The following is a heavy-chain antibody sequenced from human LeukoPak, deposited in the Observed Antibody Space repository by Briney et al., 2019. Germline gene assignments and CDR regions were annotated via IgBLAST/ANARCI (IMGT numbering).Heavy chain of an antibody. CDR2: ISGSGSDT. V-gene: IGHV3-23*01. CDR1: GFTFSRNA. D-gene: IGHD7-27*01. Sequence: GGSLRLSCGASGFTFSRNAMIWVRQAPGKGLEWVSAISGSGSDTYYADSVKGRFTIFRDNSKNTVYLRMNSLRAEDTAVYYCAKDPWGSRGYFDYWGQGTLVTVSS. J-gene: IGHJ4*02. CDR3: AKDPWGSRGYFDY.